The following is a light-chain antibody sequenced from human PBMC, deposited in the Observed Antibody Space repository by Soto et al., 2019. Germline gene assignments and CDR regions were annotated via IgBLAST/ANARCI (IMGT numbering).Light chain of an antibody. CDR3: HQSYSSPRT. Sequence: DIQITRAPSSLSAGLVDRVTITCRTSQSITDYLNWYQQKPGKAPKFLIYAASSLQSGVPSRFSGSGSGTDFTLTISSLQPEDSATYYCHQSYSSPRTFGQGTKVDIK. V-gene: IGKV1-39*01. J-gene: IGKJ1*01. CDR2: AAS. CDR1: QSITDY.